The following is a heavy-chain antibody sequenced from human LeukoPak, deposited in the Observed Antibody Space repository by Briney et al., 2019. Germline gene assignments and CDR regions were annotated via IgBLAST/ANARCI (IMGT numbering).Heavy chain of an antibody. CDR3: ARSPRSSGWYGWWFDP. Sequence: ASVKVSCKASGDTFTSYYMHWGRQAPGQGLEWMGIINPSGGSTSYAQKFQGRVTMTRDTSTSTVYMELSSLRSEDTAVYYCARSPRSSGWYGWWFDPWGQGTLVTVSS. CDR1: GDTFTSYY. V-gene: IGHV1-46*03. D-gene: IGHD6-19*01. CDR2: INPSGGST. J-gene: IGHJ5*02.